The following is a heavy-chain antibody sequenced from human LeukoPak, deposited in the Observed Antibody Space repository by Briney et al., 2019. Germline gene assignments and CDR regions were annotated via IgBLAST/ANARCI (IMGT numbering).Heavy chain of an antibody. Sequence: GGSLRLSCAASGFTFSSYGMHWVRQAPGKGLEWVAVIWYDGSNKYYADSVKGRFTISRDNSKNTLYLQMNSLRAEDTTVYYCAREAAGEDYYYGMDVWGQGTTVTVSS. CDR1: GFTFSSYG. J-gene: IGHJ6*02. D-gene: IGHD6-13*01. V-gene: IGHV3-33*01. CDR3: AREAAGEDYYYGMDV. CDR2: IWYDGSNK.